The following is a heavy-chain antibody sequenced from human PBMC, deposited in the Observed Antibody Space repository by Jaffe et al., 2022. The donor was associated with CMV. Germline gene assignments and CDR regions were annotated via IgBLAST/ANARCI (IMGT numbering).Heavy chain of an antibody. D-gene: IGHD4-17*01. CDR3: AKDNRDYGDYFDAFDI. CDR2: ISGSGGST. CDR1: GFTFSSYA. V-gene: IGHV3-23*04. Sequence: EVQLVESGGGLVQPGGSLRLSCAASGFTFSSYAMSWVRQAPGKGLEWVSAISGSGGSTYYADSVKGRFTISRDNSKNTLYLQMNSLRAEDTAVYYCAKDNRDYGDYFDAFDIWGQGTMVTVSS. J-gene: IGHJ3*02.